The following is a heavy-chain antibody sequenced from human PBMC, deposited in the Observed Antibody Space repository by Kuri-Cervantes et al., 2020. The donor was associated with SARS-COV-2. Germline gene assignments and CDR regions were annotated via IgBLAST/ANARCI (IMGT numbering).Heavy chain of an antibody. D-gene: IGHD5-24*01. CDR3: ARGMAGTPRYFDC. Sequence: GGSLRLSCAASGFTVSTNFMNFFRQSAGKGLEWVSSLNPGGATFYADSVKGRFTISTDTSKNMVFLQMNNLRVDDTAVYYCARGMAGTPRYFDCWGRGTLVTVS. J-gene: IGHJ4*01. V-gene: IGHV3-53*01. CDR2: LNPGGAT. CDR1: GFTVSTNF.